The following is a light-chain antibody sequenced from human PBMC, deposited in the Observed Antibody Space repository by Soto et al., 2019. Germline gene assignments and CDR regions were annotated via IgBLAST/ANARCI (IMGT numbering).Light chain of an antibody. V-gene: IGKV1-5*03. CDR3: QQYDSYST. CDR2: KAS. CDR1: QSISSW. Sequence: DIQMTQSPSTLSASVGDRVTITCRASQSISSWLAWYQQKPGKAPKHLIYKASYLEGGDQSKISGSCSGTEFTLTISSLQPDDFATYYCQQYDSYSTFGHGTKVDIK. J-gene: IGKJ1*01.